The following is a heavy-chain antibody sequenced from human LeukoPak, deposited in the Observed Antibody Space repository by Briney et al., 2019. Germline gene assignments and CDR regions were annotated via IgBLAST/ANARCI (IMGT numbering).Heavy chain of an antibody. D-gene: IGHD4-17*01. Sequence: GGSLRLSCAAPGVPFSSFGMHWLRQAPGKGLEWVAFIWYDGSNKYYADSVKGRFTISRDNSKNTLYLQMNSLTAEDTAVYYCARDGTVTAGPFDPWGGGTLVTVSS. V-gene: IGHV3-33*01. CDR2: IWYDGSNK. CDR3: ARDGTVTAGPFDP. J-gene: IGHJ5*02. CDR1: GVPFSSFG.